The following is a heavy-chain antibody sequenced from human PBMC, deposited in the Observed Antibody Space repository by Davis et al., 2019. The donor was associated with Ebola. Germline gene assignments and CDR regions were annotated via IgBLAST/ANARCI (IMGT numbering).Heavy chain of an antibody. CDR2: ISHDGRQE. D-gene: IGHD2/OR15-2a*01. J-gene: IGHJ6*02. V-gene: IGHV3-30*04. CDR3: ARGTIPLEYIDGPHKDHYYYGVDV. CDR1: GFSFNSYA. Sequence: PGGSLRLSCAASGFSFNSYAMHWVRQGPGKGLEWVALISHDGRQEYYADSVKGRFTISRDNAKNTLYLQINTLRAEDTGVYSCARGTIPLEYIDGPHKDHYYYGVDVWGQGTTVTVSS.